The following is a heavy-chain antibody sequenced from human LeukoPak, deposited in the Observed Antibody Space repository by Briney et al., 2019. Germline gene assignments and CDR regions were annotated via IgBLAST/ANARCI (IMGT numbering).Heavy chain of an antibody. J-gene: IGHJ4*02. V-gene: IGHV3-30-3*01. CDR3: AGQFYDVSTGYRPLDY. Sequence: GGSLRLSCAASGFTFSNYAMHWARQAPGEGLEWVAVISYHETSDGSNKHYADSVKGRFTISRDNSKNTLYLQMNSLRPEDTAVYYCAGQFYDVSTGYRPLDYWGQGALVTVSS. CDR2: ISYHETSDGSNK. D-gene: IGHD3-9*01. CDR1: GFTFSNYA.